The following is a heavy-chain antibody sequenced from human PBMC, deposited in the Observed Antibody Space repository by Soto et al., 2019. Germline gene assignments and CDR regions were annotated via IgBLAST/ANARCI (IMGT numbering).Heavy chain of an antibody. CDR3: VQSRCGGDCLQSYSSHSYYGLDV. V-gene: IGHV2-5*02. CDR1: GFSLSTIGVG. D-gene: IGHD2-21*02. CDR2: IYWDDDK. J-gene: IGHJ6*02. Sequence: QITLKESGPTLVKPTQTLTLTCTFSGFSLSTIGVGVGWIRQPPGKALEWLALIYWDDDKRYSPSLKSRLTVTKDTSKTQVVLTMTHMDPVDTATYYCVQSRCGGDCLQSYSSHSYYGLDVWGQGTTVTVSS.